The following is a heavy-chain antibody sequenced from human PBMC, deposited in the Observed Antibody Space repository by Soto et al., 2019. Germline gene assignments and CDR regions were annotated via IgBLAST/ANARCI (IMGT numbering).Heavy chain of an antibody. D-gene: IGHD3-10*01. Sequence: EVQLVESGGGLVQPGGSLRLSCAVSGFTFSTYWMTWVRQAPGKGLEWVANIKEDGSGKHYADSVKGRFTISRDNAKNSLSLQMNPLGAEDTAVYFSARGGSQSDYWGQGTLVTVPS. CDR3: ARGGSQSDY. V-gene: IGHV3-7*01. J-gene: IGHJ4*02. CDR2: IKEDGSGK. CDR1: GFTFSTYW.